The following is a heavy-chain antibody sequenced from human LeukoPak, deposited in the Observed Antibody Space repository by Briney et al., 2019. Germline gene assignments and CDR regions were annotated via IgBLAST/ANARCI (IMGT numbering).Heavy chain of an antibody. CDR3: ARRGSGDHFDY. CDR2: IKQDGSEK. J-gene: IGHJ4*02. CDR1: GFTFSNYW. D-gene: IGHD4-17*01. Sequence: GGSLRLSCAASGFTFSNYWMSWVRQAPGQGLEWVANIKQDGSEKYYVDSVKGRFTISRDNAKNALYLQMNSLRAEDTAVYYCARRGSGDHFDYWGQGTLVTVSS. V-gene: IGHV3-7*01.